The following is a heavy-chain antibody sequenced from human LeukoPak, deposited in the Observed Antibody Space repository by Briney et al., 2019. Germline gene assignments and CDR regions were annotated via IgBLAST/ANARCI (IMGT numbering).Heavy chain of an antibody. D-gene: IGHD3-10*01. CDR2: ISDDGGGT. CDR3: AREGYYGSGSPPSLYFDY. CDR1: GFTFSDYA. J-gene: IGHJ4*02. V-gene: IGHV3-23*01. Sequence: PGGSLRLSCAASGFTFSDYAMSWVRQAPGQGLEWVSTISDDGGGTYYADSVKGRFTISRDNSRSTLYLQMNSLRPEDTAIYYCAREGYYGSGSPPSLYFDYWGQGTLVTVSS.